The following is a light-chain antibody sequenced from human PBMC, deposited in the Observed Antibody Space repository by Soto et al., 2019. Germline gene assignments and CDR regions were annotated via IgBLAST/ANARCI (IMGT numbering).Light chain of an antibody. CDR1: SSNIGSNY. V-gene: IGLV1-47*02. J-gene: IGLJ1*01. CDR2: SNN. Sequence: QSVLTQPPSASGTPGQRVTISCSGSSSNIGSNYVYWYQQLPGTAPKLLIYSNNQRPSGVPDRFSGSKSGTSASLAISGLRSEDEADYYCAAWDDSLSGYVFGTATQLTVL. CDR3: AAWDDSLSGYV.